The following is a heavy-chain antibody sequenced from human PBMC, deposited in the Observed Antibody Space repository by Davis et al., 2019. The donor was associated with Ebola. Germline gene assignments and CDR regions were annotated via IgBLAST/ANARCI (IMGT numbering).Heavy chain of an antibody. Sequence: GESLKISCAASGFTFSSYWMHWVRQAPGKGLEWVSGISWNSGSIGYADSVKGRFIVSRDNSKNTLYLQMNSLRAEDTAVYYCAKSGGLVPAAPFDYWGQGTLVTVSS. J-gene: IGHJ4*02. D-gene: IGHD2-2*01. CDR2: ISWNSGSI. CDR3: AKSGGLVPAAPFDY. CDR1: GFTFSSYW. V-gene: IGHV3-74*01.